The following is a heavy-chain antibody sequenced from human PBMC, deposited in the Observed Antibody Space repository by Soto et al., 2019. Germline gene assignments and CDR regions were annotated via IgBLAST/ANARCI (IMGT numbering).Heavy chain of an antibody. V-gene: IGHV3-23*01. Sequence: SLRRSCAACGFSFSSYAMSWVRQAPGKGLEWVSAISGSGGSTYYADSVKGRFTISRDNSKNTLYLQMNSLRAEDTAVYYCAKVYSSTWYYYYGMDVCGQRTTVTVSS. CDR2: ISGSGGST. J-gene: IGHJ6*02. CDR3: AKVYSSTWYYYYGMDV. D-gene: IGHD6-13*01. CDR1: GFSFSSYA.